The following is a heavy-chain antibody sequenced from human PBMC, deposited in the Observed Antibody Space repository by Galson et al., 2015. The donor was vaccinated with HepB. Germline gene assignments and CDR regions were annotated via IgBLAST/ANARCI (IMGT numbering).Heavy chain of an antibody. Sequence: SVKVSCKASGGTFSSYAISWVRQAPGQGLEWMGGIIPIFGTANYAQKFQGRVTITADESTSTAYMELSSLRSEDTAVYYCASTPFALRSYDSSGYYYFDYWGQGTLVTVSS. CDR2: IIPIFGTA. CDR1: GGTFSSYA. J-gene: IGHJ4*02. D-gene: IGHD3-22*01. CDR3: ASTPFALRSYDSSGYYYFDY. V-gene: IGHV1-69*13.